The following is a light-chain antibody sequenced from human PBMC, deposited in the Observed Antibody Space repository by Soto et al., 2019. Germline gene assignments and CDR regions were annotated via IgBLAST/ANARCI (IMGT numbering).Light chain of an antibody. Sequence: DIQMTQSPSSVSASVGDRVTITCRASQGISTWLAWYQKKPGKAPKLLIYGASSLASGVPSMFSGSGSGTDFTLSISSLQPEDFATYYCQQANGFPATFGPGTKVDIK. CDR1: QGISTW. CDR2: GAS. CDR3: QQANGFPAT. J-gene: IGKJ3*01. V-gene: IGKV1-12*01.